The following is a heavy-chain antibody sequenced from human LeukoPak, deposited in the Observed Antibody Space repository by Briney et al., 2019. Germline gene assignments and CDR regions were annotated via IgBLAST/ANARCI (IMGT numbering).Heavy chain of an antibody. V-gene: IGHV3-23*01. J-gene: IGHJ4*02. CDR3: AKGECIQQSWDY. Sequence: GGSPRLSCAASGFTFSSYAMSWVRQAPGKGLEWVSAISGSGGSTYYADSVKGRFTISRDNSKNTLYLQMNSLRAEDKAVYYCAKGECIQQSWDYWGQGTLVTVSS. D-gene: IGHD5-18*01. CDR2: ISGSGGST. CDR1: GFTFSSYA.